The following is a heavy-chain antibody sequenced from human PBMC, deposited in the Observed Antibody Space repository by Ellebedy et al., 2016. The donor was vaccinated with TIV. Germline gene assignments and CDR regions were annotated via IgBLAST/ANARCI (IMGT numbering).Heavy chain of an antibody. CDR1: GGSLSSYY. J-gene: IGHJ4*02. Sequence: MPSETLSLTCTVSGGSLSSYYWRCIRQAPGKGLEWVGYIYSSGSTNYNPAIKSRVTFSVDTSKNQFSLKLSSMTAADPAVYYCAIGMPSTLLRLWGQGTLVTVSS. CDR3: AIGMPSTLLRL. CDR2: IYSSGST. D-gene: IGHD2-2*01. V-gene: IGHV4-59*01.